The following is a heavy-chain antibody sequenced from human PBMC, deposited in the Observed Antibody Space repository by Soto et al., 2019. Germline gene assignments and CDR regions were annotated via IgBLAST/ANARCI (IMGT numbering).Heavy chain of an antibody. CDR2: ISGSGGST. V-gene: IGHV3-23*01. Sequence: GGSLRLSCAASGFTFSSYAMSWVRQAPGKGLEWVSAISGSGGSTYYADSVKGRFTISRDNSKNTLYLQMNSLRAEDTAVYYCAKGWGYCSGGSCYPFDYWGQGTLVTVSS. CDR3: AKGWGYCSGGSCYPFDY. CDR1: GFTFSSYA. J-gene: IGHJ4*02. D-gene: IGHD2-15*01.